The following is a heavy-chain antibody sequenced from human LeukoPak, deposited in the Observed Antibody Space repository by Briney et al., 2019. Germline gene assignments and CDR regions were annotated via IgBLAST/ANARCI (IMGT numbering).Heavy chain of an antibody. CDR3: ARGNVVVPAATYDNWFDP. V-gene: IGHV1-2*02. D-gene: IGHD2-2*01. Sequence: ASVKVSCKASGYTFTGYYMHWVRPAPGQGLEWMGWINPNSGGTNYAQKFQGRVTMTRDTSISTAYMELSRLRSDDTAVYYCARGNVVVPAATYDNWFDPWGQGTLVTVSS. CDR1: GYTFTGYY. J-gene: IGHJ5*02. CDR2: INPNSGGT.